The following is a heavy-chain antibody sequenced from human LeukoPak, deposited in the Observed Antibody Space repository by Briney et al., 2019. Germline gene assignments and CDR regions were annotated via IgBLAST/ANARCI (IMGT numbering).Heavy chain of an antibody. CDR1: GDSVSSNSVT. CDR2: TYYRSTWYN. V-gene: IGHV6-1*01. Sequence: SQTLSLTCAISGDSVSSNSVTWNWIRQSPSRGLEWLGRTYYRSTWYNDYAVSVRGRITVNPDTSRNRFSLHLNSVTPEDTAVHYCAGRLTQYDCFDPWGQGILVTVSS. CDR3: AGRLTQYDCFDP. J-gene: IGHJ5*02. D-gene: IGHD2-2*01.